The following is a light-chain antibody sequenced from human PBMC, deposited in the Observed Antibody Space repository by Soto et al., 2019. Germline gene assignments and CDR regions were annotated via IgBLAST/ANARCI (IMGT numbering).Light chain of an antibody. V-gene: IGLV1-47*02. CDR1: SSNIGSNY. CDR2: SNN. Sequence: QSVLTQPPSASGTPGQRVTISCSGSSSNIGSNYVYWYQQLPGTAPKLLIYSNNQRPSGVPDRFSGSKSGTSASLAISGLRSEDEADYYCAAWDDILSGPVFGGGTQLTVL. CDR3: AAWDDILSGPV. J-gene: IGLJ3*02.